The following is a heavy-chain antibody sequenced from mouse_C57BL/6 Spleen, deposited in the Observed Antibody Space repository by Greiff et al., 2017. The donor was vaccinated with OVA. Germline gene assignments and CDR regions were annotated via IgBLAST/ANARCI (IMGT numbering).Heavy chain of an antibody. Sequence: QVQLKESGPGLVAPSQSLSITCTVSGFSLTSYGVHWVRQPPGKGLEWLVVIWSDGSTTYNSALKSRLSISKDNSKSQVFLKMNSLQTDETAMYYCARQDDYDDYYAMDYWGQGTSVTVSS. J-gene: IGHJ4*01. V-gene: IGHV2-6-1*01. D-gene: IGHD2-4*01. CDR3: ARQDDYDDYYAMDY. CDR2: IWSDGST. CDR1: GFSLTSYG.